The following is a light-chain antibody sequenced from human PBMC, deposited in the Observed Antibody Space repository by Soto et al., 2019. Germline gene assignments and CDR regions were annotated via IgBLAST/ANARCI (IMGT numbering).Light chain of an antibody. CDR3: QQYLSTPAYP. V-gene: IGKV4-1*01. Sequence: DIVMTQSPDSLAVSLGERATINCKSSQSVLYSSNNKNYLAWYQQRPGQPPKLLIYWASTRESGVPDRFSGRGSGTDFTLTISSLQAEDVAVYFCQQYLSTPAYPFGQGTKLQIK. CDR2: WAS. CDR1: QSVLYSSNNKNY. J-gene: IGKJ2*01.